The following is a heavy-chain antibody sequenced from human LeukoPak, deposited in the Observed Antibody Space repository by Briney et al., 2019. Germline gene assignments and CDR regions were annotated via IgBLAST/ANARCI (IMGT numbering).Heavy chain of an antibody. D-gene: IGHD2-15*01. Sequence: PGGSLRLSCAASGFTVSSDYMNWVRQAPGKGLEWVSVIYSDGSTYYADSVKGRFTISRDKSKNTLYLQLNSLRAEDMAVYFCARQSGGPYNWFDPWGQGTLVTVSS. CDR1: GFTVSSDY. V-gene: IGHV3-66*04. CDR3: ARQSGGPYNWFDP. CDR2: IYSDGST. J-gene: IGHJ5*02.